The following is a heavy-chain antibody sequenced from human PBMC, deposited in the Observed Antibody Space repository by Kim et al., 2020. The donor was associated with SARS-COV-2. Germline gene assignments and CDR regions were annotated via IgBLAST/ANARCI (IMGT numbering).Heavy chain of an antibody. CDR2: IIPIFGTA. D-gene: IGHD3-22*01. Sequence: SVKVSCKASGGTFSSYAISWVRQAPGQGLEWMGGIIPIFGTANYAQKFQGRVTITADESTSTAYMELSSLRSDDTAVYYCARYYDSSGYSPPAFDYWGQGALVTVSS. CDR1: GGTFSSYA. V-gene: IGHV1-69*13. J-gene: IGHJ4*02. CDR3: ARYYDSSGYSPPAFDY.